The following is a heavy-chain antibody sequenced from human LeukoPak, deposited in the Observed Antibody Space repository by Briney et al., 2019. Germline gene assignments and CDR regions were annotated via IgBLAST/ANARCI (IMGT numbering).Heavy chain of an antibody. CDR3: AREASGDEDDAFDI. J-gene: IGHJ3*02. CDR2: ISYDGSNK. V-gene: IGHV3-30-3*01. Sequence: GGSLRLSCAASGFTFSSYAMRWVRQAPGKGLEWVAVISYDGSNKYYADSVKGRFTISRDNSKNTLYLQMNSLRAEDTAVYYCAREASGDEDDAFDIWGQGTMVTVSS. D-gene: IGHD1-26*01. CDR1: GFTFSSYA.